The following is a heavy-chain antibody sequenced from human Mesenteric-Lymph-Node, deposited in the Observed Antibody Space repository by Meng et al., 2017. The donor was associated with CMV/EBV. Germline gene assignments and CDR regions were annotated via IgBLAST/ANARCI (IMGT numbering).Heavy chain of an antibody. Sequence: SAVYGGSFSGYCWSWIRQPPGKGLAWIGEINHSGSTNYNPSLKSRVTISVDTSKNQFSLKLSSVTAADTAVYYCARARWGLNWFDPWGQGTLVTVSS. D-gene: IGHD2-21*01. CDR1: GGSFSGYC. CDR3: ARARWGLNWFDP. V-gene: IGHV4-34*01. J-gene: IGHJ5*02. CDR2: INHSGST.